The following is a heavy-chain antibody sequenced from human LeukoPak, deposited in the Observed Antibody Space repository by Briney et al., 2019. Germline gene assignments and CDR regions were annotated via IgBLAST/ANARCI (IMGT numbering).Heavy chain of an antibody. J-gene: IGHJ6*02. V-gene: IGHV1-69*01. Sequence: SVKVSCKASGGTFSSYAISWVRQAPGQGLEWMGGIIPIFGTANYAQKFQGRVTITADESTSTAYMELSSLRSEDTAVYYCARDDDILTGSNYYYYYGMDVWGQGTTVTVSS. CDR2: IIPIFGTA. D-gene: IGHD3-9*01. CDR3: ARDDDILTGSNYYYYYGMDV. CDR1: GGTFSSYA.